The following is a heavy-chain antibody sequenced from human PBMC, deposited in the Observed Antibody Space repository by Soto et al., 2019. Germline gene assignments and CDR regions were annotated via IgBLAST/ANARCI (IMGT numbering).Heavy chain of an antibody. CDR2: IIPIFGTA. CDR3: ARGHSYGDIIDY. D-gene: IGHD5-18*01. V-gene: IGHV1-69*13. Sequence: SVKVSCKASGGTFSSYAISWVRQAPGQGLEWMGGIIPIFGTANYAQKFQGRVTITADESTSTAYMELSSLRSEDTAVYYCARGHSYGDIIDYWGQGTLVTVSS. CDR1: GGTFSSYA. J-gene: IGHJ4*02.